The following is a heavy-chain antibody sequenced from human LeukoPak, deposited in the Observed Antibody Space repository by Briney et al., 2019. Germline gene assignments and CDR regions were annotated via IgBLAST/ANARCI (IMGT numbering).Heavy chain of an antibody. CDR2: SSSSGSTI. J-gene: IGHJ4*02. Sequence: GGSLRLSCAASGFTLSDYYMGWIRQAPGKGLEWVSYSSSSGSTIYYADSVKGRFAISRDNAKDSLYLQMNSLRAEDTAVYYCARRRDFIDYWGQGTLVAVSS. CDR1: GFTLSDYY. CDR3: ARRRDFIDY. V-gene: IGHV3-11*01. D-gene: IGHD3/OR15-3a*01.